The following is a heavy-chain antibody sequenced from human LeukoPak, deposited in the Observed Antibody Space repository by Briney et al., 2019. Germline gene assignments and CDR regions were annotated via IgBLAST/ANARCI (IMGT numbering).Heavy chain of an antibody. J-gene: IGHJ4*02. CDR1: GFTFSSYV. Sequence: GGSLRLSCAASGFTFSSYVMSWVRQAPGKGLEWVSAISGGAYSTYYADSVKGRFTISRDNSKNTLYLQMNSLRAEDTALYYCAKDLPPSNGFWSGYFGYWGQGTLVTVSS. CDR2: ISGGAYST. CDR3: AKDLPPSNGFWSGYFGY. D-gene: IGHD3-3*01. V-gene: IGHV3-23*01.